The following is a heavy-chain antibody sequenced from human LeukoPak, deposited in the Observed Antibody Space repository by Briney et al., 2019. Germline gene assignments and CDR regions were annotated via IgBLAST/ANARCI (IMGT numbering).Heavy chain of an antibody. V-gene: IGHV3-21*01. CDR1: GFTFSSYS. CDR2: ISSSSSYI. Sequence: GGSLRLSRAASGFTFSSYSMNWVRQAPGKGLEWVSSISSSSSYIYYGDSVKGRFTISRDNAKNSLYLQMNSLRAEDTAVYYCARDRPLHYFDYWGQGTLVTVSS. J-gene: IGHJ4*02. CDR3: ARDRPLHYFDY.